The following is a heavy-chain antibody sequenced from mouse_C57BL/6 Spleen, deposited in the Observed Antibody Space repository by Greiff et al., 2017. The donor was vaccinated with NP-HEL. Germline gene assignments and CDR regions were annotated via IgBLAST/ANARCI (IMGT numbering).Heavy chain of an antibody. D-gene: IGHD1-1*01. J-gene: IGHJ4*01. Sequence: QVQLQQPGAELVRPGSSVKLSCKASGYTFTSYWMHWVKQRPIQGLEWIGNIDPSDSETHYNQKFKDKATLTVDKSSSTAYMQLSSLPSEDSAVYVCASGVVATDALYYWGQGTSVTVSS. CDR2: IDPSDSET. CDR1: GYTFTSYW. CDR3: ASGVVATDALYY. V-gene: IGHV1-52*01.